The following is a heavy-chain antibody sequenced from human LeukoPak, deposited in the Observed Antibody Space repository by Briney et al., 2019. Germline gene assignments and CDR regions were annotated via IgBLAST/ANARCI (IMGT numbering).Heavy chain of an antibody. V-gene: IGHV3-9*01. D-gene: IGHD6-19*01. J-gene: IGHJ3*02. Sequence: GGSLRLSCAASGFTFDDYAMHWVRQAPGKGLEWVSGISWNSGSIGYADSVKGRFTISRDNAKNSLYLQMNSLRAEDTALYYCAKDVQYVAVAGNSAFDIWGQGTMVTVSS. CDR3: AKDVQYVAVAGNSAFDI. CDR2: ISWNSGSI. CDR1: GFTFDDYA.